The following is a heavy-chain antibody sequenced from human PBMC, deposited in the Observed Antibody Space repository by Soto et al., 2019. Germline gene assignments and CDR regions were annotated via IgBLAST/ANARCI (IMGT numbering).Heavy chain of an antibody. Sequence: GASVKVSCKASGYTFTGYYMHWVRQAPGQGLEWMGWINPNSGGTNYAQKFQGWVTMTRDTSISTAYMELSRLRSDDTAVYYCARVRGSGSYYNLGYYGMDVWGQGTTVTVSS. CDR3: ARVRGSGSYYNLGYYGMDV. D-gene: IGHD3-10*01. CDR1: GYTFTGYY. J-gene: IGHJ6*02. V-gene: IGHV1-2*04. CDR2: INPNSGGT.